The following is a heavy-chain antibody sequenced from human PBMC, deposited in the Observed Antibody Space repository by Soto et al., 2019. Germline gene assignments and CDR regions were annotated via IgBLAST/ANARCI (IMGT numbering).Heavy chain of an antibody. CDR3: ARGYCSSTSCRYTQVSSDGY. Sequence: QVQLVQSGAEVKKPGSSVKVSCKASGGTFSSYTISWVRQAPGQGLEWMGRIIPILGIANYAQKFQGRVTITADKSTITAYMELSSLRSEDTDVYYCARGYCSSTSCRYTQVSSDGYWGQGSLVTVSS. V-gene: IGHV1-69*02. J-gene: IGHJ4*02. D-gene: IGHD2-2*01. CDR1: GGTFSSYT. CDR2: IIPILGIA.